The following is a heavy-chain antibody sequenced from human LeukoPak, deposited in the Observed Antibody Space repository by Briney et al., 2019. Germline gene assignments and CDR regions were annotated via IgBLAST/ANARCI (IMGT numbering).Heavy chain of an antibody. Sequence: ASVKVSCKASGYTFTGYYMHWVRQAPGQGLEWMGWINPNSGGTNYAQKFQGRVTMTRDTSISTAYMELSRLRSDDTAVYYCAREYSGDIVVVPAAENWFDPWGQGTLVTVSS. CDR2: INPNSGGT. V-gene: IGHV1-2*02. D-gene: IGHD2-2*01. CDR3: AREYSGDIVVVPAAENWFDP. J-gene: IGHJ5*02. CDR1: GYTFTGYY.